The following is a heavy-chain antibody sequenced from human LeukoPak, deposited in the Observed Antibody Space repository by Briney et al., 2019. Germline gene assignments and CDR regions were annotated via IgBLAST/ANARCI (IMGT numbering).Heavy chain of an antibody. CDR1: GYSFSNYW. CDR2: IYPGDSDT. Sequence: GESLKISCKGSGYSFSNYWIGWVRQMPGKGLEWMGIIYPGDSDTRYSPSFQGQVTISADKSISTAYLQWSSLKASDTAMYYCARRISVGATCFDYWGQGTLVTVSS. D-gene: IGHD2-15*01. J-gene: IGHJ4*02. CDR3: ARRISVGATCFDY. V-gene: IGHV5-51*01.